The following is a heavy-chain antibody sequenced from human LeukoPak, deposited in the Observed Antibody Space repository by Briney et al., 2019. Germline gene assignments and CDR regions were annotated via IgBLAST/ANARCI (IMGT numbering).Heavy chain of an antibody. CDR2: INVDGRIT. D-gene: IGHD2-2*01. V-gene: IGHV3-74*03. CDR3: ARGGDIVVVPAASFGY. J-gene: IGHJ4*02. Sequence: GGSLRLSCVASGFTFSSCWMHWVRQAPGKGLVWVSRINVDGRITTYADSVKGRFTISRDNAKNSLYLQMNSLRAEDTAVYYCARGGDIVVVPAASFGYWGQGTLVTVSS. CDR1: GFTFSSCW.